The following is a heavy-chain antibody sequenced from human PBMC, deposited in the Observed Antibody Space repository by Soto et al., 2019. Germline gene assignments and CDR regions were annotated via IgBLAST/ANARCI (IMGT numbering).Heavy chain of an antibody. CDR3: ACEGYYDSSGYFGY. CDR1: GGSISSGDYY. Sequence: SETLSLTCTVSGGSISSGDYYWSWIRQPPGKGLEWIGYIYYSGSTYYNPSLKSRVTISVDTSKNQFSLKLSSVTAADTAVYYCACEGYYDSSGYFGYWGQGTLVTAPQ. V-gene: IGHV4-30-4*01. CDR2: IYYSGST. J-gene: IGHJ4*02. D-gene: IGHD3-22*01.